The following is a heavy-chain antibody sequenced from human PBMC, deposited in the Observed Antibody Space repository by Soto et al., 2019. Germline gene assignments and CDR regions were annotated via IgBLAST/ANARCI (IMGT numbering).Heavy chain of an antibody. D-gene: IGHD3-22*01. CDR3: AKDITVDSSDCNF. J-gene: IGHJ4*02. CDR2: MSGDGTTT. CDR1: GFTFSSYG. Sequence: EVQLLESGGGLVQPGGSLRLSCTASGFTFSSYGMSWVRQAPGKGLEWVSSMSGDGTTTYYIDSVRGRITISRDNSRNTLYMQMNSLRTEDTGVYYWAKDITVDSSDCNFWGQGFLVTVSS. V-gene: IGHV3-23*01.